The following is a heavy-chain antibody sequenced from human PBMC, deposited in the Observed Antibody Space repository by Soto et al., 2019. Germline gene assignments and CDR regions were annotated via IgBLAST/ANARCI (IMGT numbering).Heavy chain of an antibody. Sequence: GGSLRLSCAASGFTFSSYAMSWVRQAPGKGLEWVSAISGGGGSTYYADSVKGRFTMSRDNSKNTLSLQMNSLRAEDTAVYYCARDLYCSSTSCSPGNWFDPWGQGTLVTVSS. CDR3: ARDLYCSSTSCSPGNWFDP. D-gene: IGHD2-2*01. CDR1: GFTFSSYA. J-gene: IGHJ5*02. V-gene: IGHV3-23*01. CDR2: ISGGGGST.